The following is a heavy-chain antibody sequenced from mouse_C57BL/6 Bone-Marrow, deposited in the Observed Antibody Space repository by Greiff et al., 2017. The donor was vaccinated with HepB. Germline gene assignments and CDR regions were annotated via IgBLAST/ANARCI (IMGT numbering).Heavy chain of an antibody. J-gene: IGHJ4*01. V-gene: IGHV6-6*01. Sequence: EVMLVESGGGLVQPGGSMKLSCAASGFTFSDAWMDWVRQSPEKGLEWVAEIRNKANNHATYYAESVKGRFTISRDDSKSSVYLQMNSLRAEDTGIYYFTLPGYYGSSSYYAMDYWGQGTSVTVSS. CDR2: IRNKANNHAT. CDR1: GFTFSDAW. CDR3: TLPGYYGSSSYYAMDY. D-gene: IGHD1-1*01.